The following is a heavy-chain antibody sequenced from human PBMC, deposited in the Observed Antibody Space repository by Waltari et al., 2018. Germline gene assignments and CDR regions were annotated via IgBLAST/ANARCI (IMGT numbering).Heavy chain of an antibody. J-gene: IGHJ4*02. CDR2: IKKDGREE. D-gene: IGHD6-19*01. CDR1: GISFSSFW. V-gene: IGHV3-7*01. CDR3: ARERRGQSGWYYFDF. Sequence: EVQLVESGGGLVQPGGSLRLSCAASGISFSSFWMTWVRQAPGKGLGWVANIKKDGREEDYVDSVKGRVTISKDNAKNSLYLQMNSLRAEDTAVYFCARERRGQSGWYYFDFWGQGSLVTVSS.